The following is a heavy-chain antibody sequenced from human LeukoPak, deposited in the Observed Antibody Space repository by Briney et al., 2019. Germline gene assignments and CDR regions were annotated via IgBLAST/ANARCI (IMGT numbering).Heavy chain of an antibody. V-gene: IGHV4-31*03. CDR3: ARAPPHIVVVTAIESWYFDL. CDR2: IYYSGST. CDR1: GGSISSGGYY. Sequence: SQTLSLTCTVSGGSISSGGYYWRWIRQHPGKGLEWIVYIYYSGSTYYNPSLKSRVTISVDTSKNQFSLKLSSVTAADTAVYYCARAPPHIVVVTAIESWYFDLWGRGTLVTVSS. D-gene: IGHD2-21*02. J-gene: IGHJ2*01.